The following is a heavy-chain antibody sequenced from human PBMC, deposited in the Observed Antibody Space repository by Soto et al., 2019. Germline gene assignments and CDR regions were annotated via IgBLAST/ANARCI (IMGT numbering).Heavy chain of an antibody. V-gene: IGHV1-69*12. J-gene: IGHJ4*02. CDR3: ARDTYCSGGSCYDY. D-gene: IGHD2-15*01. Sequence: QVQLVQSGAEVKKPGSSLKVSCKASGGTFSSYAISWVRQAPGQGLEWMGGIIPIFGTANYAQKFQGRVTITADESTRTAYMELSNLRSEDTAVYYCARDTYCSGGSCYDYWGQGTLVTVSS. CDR1: GGTFSSYA. CDR2: IIPIFGTA.